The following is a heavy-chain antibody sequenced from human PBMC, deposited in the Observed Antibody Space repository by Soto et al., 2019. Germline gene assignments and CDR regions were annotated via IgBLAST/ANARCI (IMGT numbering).Heavy chain of an antibody. CDR2: IYTSGST. Sequence: SETLSLTCTVSDVSISSYYWSWSRQPAGKGLEWIGRIYTSGSTNYNPSLKSRVTMSVDTSKNQFSLKLSSVTAADTAVSYCAREEGMAAPDHYYYYGMDVWGQVKTVTVSS. V-gene: IGHV4-4*07. J-gene: IGHJ6*02. CDR1: DVSISSYY. D-gene: IGHD6-13*01. CDR3: AREEGMAAPDHYYYYGMDV.